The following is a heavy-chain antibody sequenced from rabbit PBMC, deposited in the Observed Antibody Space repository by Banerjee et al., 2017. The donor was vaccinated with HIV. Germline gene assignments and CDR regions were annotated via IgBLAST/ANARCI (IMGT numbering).Heavy chain of an antibody. CDR2: IDPGSSGST. V-gene: IGHV1S45*01. J-gene: IGHJ4*01. D-gene: IGHD8-1*01. CDR1: GFTISSSYW. CDR3: ARDPDVGGSSYDL. Sequence: LEESGGGLVQPEGSLALTCKASGFTISSSYWICWVRQAPGKGLEWIACIDPGSSGSTYYASWAKGRFTISKTSSTTVTLQMTSLTAADTATYFCARDPDVGGSSYDLWGPGTLVTVS.